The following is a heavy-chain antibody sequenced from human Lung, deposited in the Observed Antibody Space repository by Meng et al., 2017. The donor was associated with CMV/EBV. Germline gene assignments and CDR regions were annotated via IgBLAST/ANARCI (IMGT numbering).Heavy chain of an antibody. V-gene: IGHV3-72*01. CDR3: ARTSRRTRDFDY. Sequence: GGSLRLSCTASGFTFSDHYMEWIRQAPGRGLEWIARIRDKDSRYSTEYAASVRGRFTISRDDSKLLFLEMTSLKTEDTAVYYCARTSRRTRDFDYWGQGTXVTVSS. D-gene: IGHD1-7*01. J-gene: IGHJ4*02. CDR2: IRDKDSRYST. CDR1: GFTFSDHY.